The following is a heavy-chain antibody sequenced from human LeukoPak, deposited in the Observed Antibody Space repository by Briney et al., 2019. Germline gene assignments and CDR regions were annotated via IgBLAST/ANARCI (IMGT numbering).Heavy chain of an antibody. Sequence: PSETLSLTCTVSVDSITNYFWSWIRQPPGKGLEWIGYIYYTGNTKYKPSLKGRVTMSVDTSTNQFSLRLRSVTAADTAVYYCARGRVAYCAYYFDYWGRGTLVTVSS. D-gene: IGHD1-26*01. CDR2: IYYTGNT. CDR1: VDSITNYF. J-gene: IGHJ4*02. CDR3: ARGRVAYCAYYFDY. V-gene: IGHV4-59*01.